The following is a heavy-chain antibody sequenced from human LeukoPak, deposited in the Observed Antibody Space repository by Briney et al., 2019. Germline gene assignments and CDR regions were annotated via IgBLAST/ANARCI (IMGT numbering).Heavy chain of an antibody. D-gene: IGHD3-22*01. V-gene: IGHV3-9*01. CDR1: GFTFDDYA. CDR2: ISWNSGSI. J-gene: IGHJ4*02. CDR3: AKDIGRDSSHFDY. Sequence: GGSLRLSCAASGFTFDDYAMHWVRQAPGKGLEWGSGISWNSGSIGYADSVKGRFTISRDNAKNSLYLQMNSLRAEDTALYYCAKDIGRDSSHFDYWGQGTLVTVSS.